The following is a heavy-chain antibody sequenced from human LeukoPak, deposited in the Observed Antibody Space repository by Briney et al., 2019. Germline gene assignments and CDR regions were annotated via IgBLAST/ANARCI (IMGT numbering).Heavy chain of an antibody. D-gene: IGHD2-15*01. CDR3: ARGPDIVVVVAAEYYFDY. V-gene: IGHV4-34*01. CDR1: GFTFSNFA. Sequence: PGGSLRLSCAASGFTFSNFAMSWVRQPPGKGLEWIGEINHSGSTNYNPSLKSRVTISVDTSKNQFSLKLSSVTAADTAVYYCARGPDIVVVVAAEYYFDYWGQGTLVTVSS. CDR2: INHSGST. J-gene: IGHJ4*02.